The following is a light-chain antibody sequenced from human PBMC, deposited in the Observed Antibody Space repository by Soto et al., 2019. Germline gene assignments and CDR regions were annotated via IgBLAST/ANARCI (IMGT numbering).Light chain of an antibody. CDR1: SSDVGGYNY. J-gene: IGLJ2*01. CDR2: EVS. CDR3: SSYAVSNNTVI. Sequence: QSALTQPPSASGSPGQSVTISCTGTSSDVGGYNYVSWYQQHPGKAPKFLIFEVSRRPSGVPDRFSGAKSGNTASLTVSGLQADDEAEYYCSSYAVSNNTVIFGGGTKLTVL. V-gene: IGLV2-8*01.